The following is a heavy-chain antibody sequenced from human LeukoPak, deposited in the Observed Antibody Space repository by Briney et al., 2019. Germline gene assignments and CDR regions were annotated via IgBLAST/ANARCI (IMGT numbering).Heavy chain of an antibody. J-gene: IGHJ4*02. Sequence: PGRSLRLSCAASGFTFSSYAMIWVRQAPGKGLEWVSTISGSGGSTYYADSVKGRFTISRDNSKNTLYLQMNSLRAEDTAVYYCAKDIVVVPAARRDFGYWGQGTLVTVSS. D-gene: IGHD2-2*01. CDR1: GFTFSSYA. CDR3: AKDIVVVPAARRDFGY. V-gene: IGHV3-23*01. CDR2: ISGSGGST.